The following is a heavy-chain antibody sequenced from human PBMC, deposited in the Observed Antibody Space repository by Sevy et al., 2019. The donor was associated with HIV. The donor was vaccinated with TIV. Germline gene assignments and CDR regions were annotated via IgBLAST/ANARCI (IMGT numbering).Heavy chain of an antibody. CDR2: IHYSGNT. CDR1: GGSVSSGGHY. Sequence: SETLSLTCTVSGGSVSSGGHYWGWVRQPPGKGLEWIGYIHYSGNTNYNPSLKSRVTISVDTSNEQFSLKLSSVTAADTAVYDCARDRIFAVGFNGMDVWGQGTTVTVSS. CDR3: ARDRIFAVGFNGMDV. V-gene: IGHV4-61*08. D-gene: IGHD3-3*02. J-gene: IGHJ6*02.